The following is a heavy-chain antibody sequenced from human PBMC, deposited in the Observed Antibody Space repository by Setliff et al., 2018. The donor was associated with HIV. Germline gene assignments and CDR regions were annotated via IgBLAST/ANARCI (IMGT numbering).Heavy chain of an antibody. D-gene: IGHD3-22*01. CDR1: GASISSSSHH. J-gene: IGHJ4*02. Sequence: LSLTCTVSGASISSSSHHWSWIRQPPGKGLEWIGYVYTSETTNYNPSLRSRVTISVDTSKNQFSLKLSSVTAADTAVYYCARLQDSSGYYRYWGQGTLVTVSS. V-gene: IGHV4-61*09. CDR3: ARLQDSSGYYRY. CDR2: VYTSETT.